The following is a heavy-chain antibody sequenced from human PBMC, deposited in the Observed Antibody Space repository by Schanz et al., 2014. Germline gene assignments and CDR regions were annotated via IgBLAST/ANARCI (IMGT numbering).Heavy chain of an antibody. CDR2: ISPSSSYI. CDR3: ARVELSVYYYAMDV. V-gene: IGHV3-21*01. CDR1: GFDFSSYN. Sequence: VELVESGGGMVQPGGSLRLSCAASGFDFSSYNINWVRQAPGKGLEYISSISPSSSYIYYADSVKGRFTISRDNAKNSLYLQMNSLRAEDAAVYYCARVELSVYYYAMDVWGQGTTVTVSS. J-gene: IGHJ6*02. D-gene: IGHD2-15*01.